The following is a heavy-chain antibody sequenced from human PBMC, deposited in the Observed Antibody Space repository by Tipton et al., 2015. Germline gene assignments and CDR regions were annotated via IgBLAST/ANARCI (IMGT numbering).Heavy chain of an antibody. CDR1: GGSVSSGTYY. Sequence: TLSLTCTFSGGSVSSGTYYWSWIRQPPGKELEWIGYISFSDTTHYNPSLKSRITISLNTSKNQFSLKMSSVTAADTAVYFCARDLEHGMDVWGQGTTVTVS. J-gene: IGHJ6*02. CDR2: ISFSDTT. V-gene: IGHV4-61*01. CDR3: ARDLEHGMDV.